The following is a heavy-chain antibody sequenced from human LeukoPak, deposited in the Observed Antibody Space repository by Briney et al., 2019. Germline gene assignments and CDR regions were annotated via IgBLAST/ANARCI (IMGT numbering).Heavy chain of an antibody. V-gene: IGHV3-23*01. J-gene: IGHJ4*02. CDR2: ISGSGNST. Sequence: QPGGSLRLSCAASGFTFSSYWMSWVRQAPGKGLEWVSTISGSGNSTYYADSVKGRFTISRDNSKNTFYLQMNSLRAEDTAVYYCAKQRGYGVSNYNDYWGQGTLVTVSS. D-gene: IGHD5-12*01. CDR3: AKQRGYGVSNYNDY. CDR1: GFTFSSYW.